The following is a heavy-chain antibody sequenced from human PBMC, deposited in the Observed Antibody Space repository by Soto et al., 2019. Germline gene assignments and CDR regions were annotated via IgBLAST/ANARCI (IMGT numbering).Heavy chain of an antibody. Sequence: PSETLSLTCSVSGGSIKNTNDYWGWIRQTPGTGLEWIGYIYNSGGSSYNPSLESRVTMSIDTSKNQFSLKLNSVTAADTAVYYCARQRVEVPKVGCLDPWGQGTLVTVSS. D-gene: IGHD6-19*01. J-gene: IGHJ5*02. CDR3: ARQRVEVPKVGCLDP. V-gene: IGHV4-39*01. CDR2: IYNSGGS. CDR1: GGSIKNTNDY.